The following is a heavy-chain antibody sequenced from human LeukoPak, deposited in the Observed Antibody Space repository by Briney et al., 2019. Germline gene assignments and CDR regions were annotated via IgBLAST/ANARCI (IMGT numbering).Heavy chain of an antibody. CDR1: GFTFDSYA. V-gene: IGHV3-23*01. J-gene: IGHJ4*02. D-gene: IGHD5-18*01. CDR3: AKNVGQVWLPLGY. CDR2: IRSGGST. Sequence: GGSLRLSCAASGFTFDSYAMNWVRQAPGMGLEWVSGIRSGGSTYYADSVKGRFTISRDNSRNSLYLQMNSLRAEDTAVYYCAKNVGQVWLPLGYWGQGTLVTVSS.